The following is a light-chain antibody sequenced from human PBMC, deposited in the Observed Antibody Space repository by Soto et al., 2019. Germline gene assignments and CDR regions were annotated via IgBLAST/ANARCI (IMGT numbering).Light chain of an antibody. V-gene: IGKV3-15*01. Sequence: EIVMTHSPVTLSVSPVERATLSFRASQSVSSNLAWYQQKPGQAPSLLIYGAFTRATGIPARFSGTGSGTEFTLTISSLQSEDFALYYCQQYNDWPLTFGQGTKVDIK. CDR2: GAF. CDR3: QQYNDWPLT. J-gene: IGKJ1*01. CDR1: QSVSSN.